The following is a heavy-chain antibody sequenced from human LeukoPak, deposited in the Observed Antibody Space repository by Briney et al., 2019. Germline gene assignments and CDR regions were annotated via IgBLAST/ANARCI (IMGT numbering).Heavy chain of an antibody. V-gene: IGHV4-30-4*01. CDR1: GASISGGDYY. J-gene: IGHJ4*02. Sequence: SETLSLTCTVSGASISGGDYYWSWIRQPPGKGLEWIGDIYYSGRTYYNPSLKSRLAISLDTSKNQFSLNLTSVTAADTAVYYCARDVRRRGASNYFDCWGQGTLVTVSS. CDR2: IYYSGRT. CDR3: ARDVRRRGASNYFDC. D-gene: IGHD2-2*01.